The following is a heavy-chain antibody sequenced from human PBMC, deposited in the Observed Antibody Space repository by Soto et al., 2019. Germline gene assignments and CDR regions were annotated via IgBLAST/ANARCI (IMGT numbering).Heavy chain of an antibody. CDR1: GFSFSNYW. CDR2: INRDGGER. Sequence: LGGSLRLSCAASGFSFSNYWMAWVRQAPGKGLEWVANINRDGGERYHADSVRGRFTIFRDNSENSLYLQMNRLRAEDTAVYYCARDATFCLDCWGRGTLVTVSS. V-gene: IGHV3-7*03. CDR3: ARDATFCLDC. D-gene: IGHD3-16*01. J-gene: IGHJ4*02.